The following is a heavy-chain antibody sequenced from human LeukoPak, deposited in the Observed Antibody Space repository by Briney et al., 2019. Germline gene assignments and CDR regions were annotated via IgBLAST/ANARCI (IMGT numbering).Heavy chain of an antibody. CDR1: GDSITSHY. CDR2: VYYSGSA. D-gene: IGHD3-3*01. J-gene: IGHJ5*01. Sequence: KPSETLSLTCAVSGDSITSHYWSWLRQPPGKGLQWIGYVYYSGSANFNPSLKSRVTISIDTSKNQCSLKLKSVIAADTAVYYCARVYDYNWFDPWGQGTLVTVSS. CDR3: ARVYDYNWFDP. V-gene: IGHV4-59*11.